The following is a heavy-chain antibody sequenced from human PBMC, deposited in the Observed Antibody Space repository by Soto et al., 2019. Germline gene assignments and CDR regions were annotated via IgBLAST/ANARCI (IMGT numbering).Heavy chain of an antibody. Sequence: SETLSLTCTVSGGSISSSSYSWGWIRQPPGKGLERIGSIYYSGSTYYNPSLKSRVTISVDTSKNQFSLKLSSVTAAEAAVYYCARLRAEAYYYYGMDVWGQGTTVTVSS. CDR3: ARLRAEAYYYYGMDV. V-gene: IGHV4-39*01. CDR2: IYYSGST. CDR1: GGSISSSSYS. J-gene: IGHJ6*02.